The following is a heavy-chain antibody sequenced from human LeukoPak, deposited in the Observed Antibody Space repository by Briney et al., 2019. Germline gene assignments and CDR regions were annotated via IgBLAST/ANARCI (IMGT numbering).Heavy chain of an antibody. CDR3: ARSDPVNAFDI. V-gene: IGHV3-53*01. J-gene: IGHJ3*02. CDR2: IYSGGST. CDR1: GFTVSSNY. Sequence: GGSLRLSCAASGFTVSSNYMSGVRQAPGKGLEWVSVIYSGGSTYYADSVKGRFTISRDNSKNTLYLQMNSLRAEDTAVYYCARSDPVNAFDIWGQGTMVTVSS.